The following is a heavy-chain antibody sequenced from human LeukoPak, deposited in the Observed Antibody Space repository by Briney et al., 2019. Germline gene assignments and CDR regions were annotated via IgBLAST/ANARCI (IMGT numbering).Heavy chain of an antibody. V-gene: IGHV3-30*18. Sequence: PGGSLRLSCAASGFTFSSYGMHWVRQAPGKGLEWVAVISYDGSNKYSADSVKGRFTISRDNSKNTLYLQMNSLRAEDTAVYYCANLAAVAGTSDYWGQGTLVTVSS. CDR3: ANLAAVAGTSDY. D-gene: IGHD6-19*01. CDR2: ISYDGSNK. J-gene: IGHJ4*02. CDR1: GFTFSSYG.